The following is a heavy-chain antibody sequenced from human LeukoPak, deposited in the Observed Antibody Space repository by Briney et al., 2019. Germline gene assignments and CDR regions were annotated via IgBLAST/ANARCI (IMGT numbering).Heavy chain of an antibody. V-gene: IGHV3-23*01. J-gene: IGHJ4*02. CDR1: GFTFSTYG. CDR3: AKHSGSYFFNS. CDR2: ISGGGDT. Sequence: GGPLRLSCAASGFTFSTYGMSWVRQAPGKGLEWVSAISGGGDTFYVDSVKGRFTISRDNSKNTLYLQMNSLRAEDTAVYYCAKHSGSYFFNSWGQGTLVTVSS. D-gene: IGHD1-26*01.